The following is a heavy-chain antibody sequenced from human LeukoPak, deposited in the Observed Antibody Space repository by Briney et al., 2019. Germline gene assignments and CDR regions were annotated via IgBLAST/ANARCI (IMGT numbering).Heavy chain of an antibody. J-gene: IGHJ6*03. CDR2: IIPIFGTA. V-gene: IGHV1-69*05. Sequence: SVKVSCKASGGTFSSYAISWVRQAPGQGLEWMGGIIPIFGTANYAQKFQGRVTITMDESTSTAYMELSSLRSEDTAVYYCARGGTMVRGVYYMDVWGKGTTVTVSS. CDR3: ARGGTMVRGVYYMDV. CDR1: GGTFSSYA. D-gene: IGHD3-10*01.